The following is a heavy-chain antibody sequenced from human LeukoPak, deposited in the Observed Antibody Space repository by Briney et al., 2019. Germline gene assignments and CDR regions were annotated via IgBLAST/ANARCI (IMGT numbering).Heavy chain of an antibody. CDR2: INHSGST. Sequence: SETLSLTCAVYGGSFSGYYWSWIRQPPGKGLEWIGEINHSGSTKYNPSLKSRVTISVDTSKKEFSLKLSSVTAADTAVYYCARGLRYCSGGSCYAQYFQHWGQGNLVTVSS. CDR3: ARGLRYCSGGSCYAQYFQH. CDR1: GGSFSGYY. D-gene: IGHD2-15*01. J-gene: IGHJ1*01. V-gene: IGHV4-34*01.